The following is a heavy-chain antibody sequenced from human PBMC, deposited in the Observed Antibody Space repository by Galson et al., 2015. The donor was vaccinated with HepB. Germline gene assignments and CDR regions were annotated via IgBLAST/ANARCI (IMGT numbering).Heavy chain of an antibody. D-gene: IGHD3-10*02. CDR2: IWYDGSNK. J-gene: IGHJ3*02. Sequence: SLRLSCAASGFTFSSYGMHWVRQAPGKGLEWVAVIWYDGSNKYYADSVKGRFTISRDNSKNTLYLQMNSLRAEDTAVYYCARGCSGSFCDAFDIWGQGTMVTVSS. V-gene: IGHV3-33*08. CDR3: ARGCSGSFCDAFDI. CDR1: GFTFSSYG.